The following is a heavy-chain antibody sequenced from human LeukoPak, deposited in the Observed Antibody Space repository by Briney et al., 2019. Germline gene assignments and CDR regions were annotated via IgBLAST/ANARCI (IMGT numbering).Heavy chain of an antibody. D-gene: IGHD3-22*01. CDR1: GYTFTSYY. J-gene: IGHJ3*02. CDR2: INPSGGST. Sequence: ASVTVSCKASGYTFTSYYMHWVRQAPGQGLEWMGLINPSGGSTSYAQKFQGRVTMTRDTSTSTVYMELSSLRSEDTAVYYCARDLPRHYYDSSGPPDAFDIWGQGTMVTVSS. CDR3: ARDLPRHYYDSSGPPDAFDI. V-gene: IGHV1-46*01.